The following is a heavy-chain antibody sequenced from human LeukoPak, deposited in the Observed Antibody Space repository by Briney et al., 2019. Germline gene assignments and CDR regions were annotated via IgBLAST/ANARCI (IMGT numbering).Heavy chain of an antibody. D-gene: IGHD4-17*01. J-gene: IGHJ4*02. CDR2: ISSSGSTI. V-gene: IGHV3-11*01. CDR3: ARDLPYGDYVDY. Sequence: GGSLRLSCAASGFTFSDCYMSWIRQAPGKGLEWVSYISSSGSTIYYADSVKGRFTISRDNAKNSPYLQMNSLRAEDTAVYYCARDLPYGDYVDYWGQGTLVTVSS. CDR1: GFTFSDCY.